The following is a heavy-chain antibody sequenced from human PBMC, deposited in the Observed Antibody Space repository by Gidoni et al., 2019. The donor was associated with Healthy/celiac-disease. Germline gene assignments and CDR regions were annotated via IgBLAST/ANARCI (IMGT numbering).Heavy chain of an antibody. J-gene: IGHJ4*02. CDR2: IYSSGST. V-gene: IGHV4-39*01. D-gene: IGHD6-19*01. CDR1: GGSISSSSYY. Sequence: QLQLQESGPGLVKPSETLSLTCTVSGGSISSSSYYWGWIRQPPGKGLEWIGSIYSSGSTYYNPSLKRRVTISVDTSKNQFSLKLSSVTAADTAVYYCASFEIAVAGQIDYWGQGTLVTVSS. CDR3: ASFEIAVAGQIDY.